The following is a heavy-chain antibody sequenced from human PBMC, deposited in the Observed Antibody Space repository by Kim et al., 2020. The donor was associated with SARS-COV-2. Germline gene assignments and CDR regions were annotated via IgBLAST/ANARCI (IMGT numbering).Heavy chain of an antibody. V-gene: IGHV3-11*06. J-gene: IGHJ4*02. D-gene: IGHD5-12*01. Sequence: YADSVKGRFTISRDNAKISLYLQMNSLRAEDTAVYYCASAGRTGYQNDYWGQGTLVTVSS. CDR3: ASAGRTGYQNDY.